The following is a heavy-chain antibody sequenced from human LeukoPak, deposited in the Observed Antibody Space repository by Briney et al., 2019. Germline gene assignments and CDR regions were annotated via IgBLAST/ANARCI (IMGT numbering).Heavy chain of an antibody. CDR3: ARGLWGVAGRGDAFDI. Sequence: GGSLRLSCAASGFTFSSYSVNWVRQAPGKGLEWVSSISTSSSYIYYIDSVKGRFTISRDNAKRSLYLQMNSLRAEDTAVYYCARGLWGVAGRGDAFDIWGQGTMVTVSS. CDR1: GFTFSSYS. V-gene: IGHV3-21*01. D-gene: IGHD6-19*01. CDR2: ISTSSSYI. J-gene: IGHJ3*02.